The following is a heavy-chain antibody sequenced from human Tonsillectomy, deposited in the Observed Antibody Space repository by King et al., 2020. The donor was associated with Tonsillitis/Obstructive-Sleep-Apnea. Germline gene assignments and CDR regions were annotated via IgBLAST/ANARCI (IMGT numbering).Heavy chain of an antibody. J-gene: IGHJ6*03. Sequence: PLQESGPGLVKPSETLSLTCTVSGGSVSSGSYYWSWIRQPPGKGLEWIGYIYYSGSTNYNPSLKSRVTISVDTSKNQFSLKLSSVTAADTAVYYCARETVAGSPFYYYYMDVWGKGTTVTVSS. CDR3: ARETVAGSPFYYYYMDV. D-gene: IGHD6-19*01. CDR2: IYYSGST. CDR1: GGSVSSGSYY. V-gene: IGHV4-61*01.